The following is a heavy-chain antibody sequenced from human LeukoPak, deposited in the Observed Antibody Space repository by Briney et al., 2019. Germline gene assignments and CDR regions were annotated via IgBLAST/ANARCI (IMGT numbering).Heavy chain of an antibody. V-gene: IGHV3-53*01. CDR2: IYSGGST. D-gene: IGHD6-19*01. Sequence: GGSLRLSCAASGFTVSSNYMSWVRQAPGKGLEWVLVIYSGGSTYYADSVKGRFTISRDNSKNTLYLQMNSLRAEDTAVYYCAREGSAVAGDFDYWGQGTLVTVSS. J-gene: IGHJ4*02. CDR1: GFTVSSNY. CDR3: AREGSAVAGDFDY.